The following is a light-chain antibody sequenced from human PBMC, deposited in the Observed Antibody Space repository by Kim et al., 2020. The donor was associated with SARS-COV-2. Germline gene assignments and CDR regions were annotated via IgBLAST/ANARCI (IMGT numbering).Light chain of an antibody. CDR1: LSVSRW. Sequence: DIQMTQSPSTLSASVGDRVTLTCRASLSVSRWLAWYQQKPGKAPKLLLYDGSNLQSGVPARFSGSGSGTEFTLTISSLKPDDFAIYYCQLRQTFGQGTKVDSK. CDR3: QLRQT. J-gene: IGKJ1*01. CDR2: DGS. V-gene: IGKV1-5*01.